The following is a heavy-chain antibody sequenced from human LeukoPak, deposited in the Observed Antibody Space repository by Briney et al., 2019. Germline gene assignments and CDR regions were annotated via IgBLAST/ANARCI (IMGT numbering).Heavy chain of an antibody. D-gene: IGHD3-22*01. J-gene: IGHJ4*02. CDR1: GFTFSSYG. Sequence: GGSLTLSCAASGFTFSSYGMSWVRQAPGKGLEWVSAIGGSTSGTYYADSVKGRFTISRDNPKNTLYLQMNSLRAEDTAVYFCARRGVVIRVILVGFHKEAFYFDSWGQGALVTVSS. CDR2: IGGSTSGT. V-gene: IGHV3-23*01. CDR3: ARRGVVIRVILVGFHKEAFYFDS.